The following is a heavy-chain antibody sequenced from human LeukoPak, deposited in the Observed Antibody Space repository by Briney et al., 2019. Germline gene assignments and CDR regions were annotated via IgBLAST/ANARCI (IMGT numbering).Heavy chain of an antibody. D-gene: IGHD6-25*01. V-gene: IGHV3-7*01. CDR3: AGDPGFSAFDI. Sequence: GGSLRLSCAASGFTFSRSWMTWVRQAPGKGLEFVANINQDGSVKNYVDFVRGRFTISRDNAKNSLYLQMNSLRAEDTAVYYCAGDPGFSAFDIWGQGTMVTVSS. CDR1: GFTFSRSW. CDR2: INQDGSVK. J-gene: IGHJ3*02.